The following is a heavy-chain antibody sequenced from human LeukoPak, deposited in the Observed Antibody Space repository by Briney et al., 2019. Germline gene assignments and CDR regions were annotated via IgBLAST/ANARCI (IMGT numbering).Heavy chain of an antibody. J-gene: IGHJ5*02. V-gene: IGHV4-30-2*01. CDR1: GGSISSSGYS. CDR3: ARTPTYCGGDCYYLDP. D-gene: IGHD2-21*02. CDR2: IHHTGST. Sequence: KTSETLSLTCAVSGGSISSSGYSWSWIRQPPGKGLEWIGYIHHTGSTYYNPSLKSRVTISVDRSKNQFSLKLSSVTAADTAMYFCARTPTYCGGDCYYLDPWGQGTLVTVSS.